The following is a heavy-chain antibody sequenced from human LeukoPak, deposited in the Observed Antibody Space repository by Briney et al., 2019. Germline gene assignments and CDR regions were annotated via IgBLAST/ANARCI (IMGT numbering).Heavy chain of an antibody. CDR1: GYIFIGSF. D-gene: IGHD1-26*01. V-gene: IGHV1-2*06. Sequence: ASVKVSCKASGYIFIGSFLHWVRQAPGHGLEWMGRINPDSCGTNYAQKFQGRVTMTRDTSISTAYMDLSRLTSDDTAVYYCAKSGSKNYWGQGTLVTVSS. CDR3: AKSGSKNY. CDR2: INPDSCGT. J-gene: IGHJ4*02.